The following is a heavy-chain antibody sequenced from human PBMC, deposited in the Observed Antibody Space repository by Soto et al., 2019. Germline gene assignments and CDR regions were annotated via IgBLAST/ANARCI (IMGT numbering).Heavy chain of an antibody. CDR3: ARDQGSHPGD. Sequence: QVQLQESAPGLVRPSGTVSLTCAVSGLSISSDNWWSWVRQPPGKGLEWIGEIHHSGSTNYNPSLKSRVTMSVVPSKDLFSLTLNSVTAADTAFYYCARDQGSHPGDWGQGTLVSVSS. D-gene: IGHD6-13*01. J-gene: IGHJ4*02. V-gene: IGHV4-4*02. CDR1: GLSISSDNW. CDR2: IHHSGST.